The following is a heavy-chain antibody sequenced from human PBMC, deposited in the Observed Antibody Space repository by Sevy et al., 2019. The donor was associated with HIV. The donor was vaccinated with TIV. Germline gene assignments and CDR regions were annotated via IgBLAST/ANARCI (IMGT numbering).Heavy chain of an antibody. Sequence: SLRLSCAASGFTFSTCWMTWVRQAPGMGLEWVANIKQDGSEKYYVESVKGRFTISRDNADNSLYLQMNSLSADDTAVYYCARDNGGYYMSNTFDKWGQGTMVTVSS. CDR2: IKQDGSEK. CDR1: GFTFSTCW. CDR3: ARDNGGYYMSNTFDK. J-gene: IGHJ3*02. D-gene: IGHD3-3*01. V-gene: IGHV3-7*01.